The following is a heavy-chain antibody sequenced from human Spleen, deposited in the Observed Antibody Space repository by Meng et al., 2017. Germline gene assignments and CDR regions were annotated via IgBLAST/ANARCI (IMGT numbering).Heavy chain of an antibody. CDR2: MNPNSGNT. CDR1: GYTFTSYD. Sequence: ASVKVSCKASGYTFTSYDINWVRQATGQGLEWMGWMNPNSGNTGYAQKFQGRVTITADESTSTAYMELSSLRSDDTAVYYCARDENISLGKLFGDYWGQGTLVTVSS. D-gene: IGHD2-21*01. V-gene: IGHV1-8*01. CDR3: ARDENISLGKLFGDY. J-gene: IGHJ4*02.